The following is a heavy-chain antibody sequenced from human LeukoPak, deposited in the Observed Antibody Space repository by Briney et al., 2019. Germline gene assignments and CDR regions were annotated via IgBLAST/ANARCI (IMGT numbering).Heavy chain of an antibody. J-gene: IGHJ6*03. D-gene: IGHD3-3*01. V-gene: IGHV1-8*03. CDR3: ARGVSREWLSNYYYYYMAV. CDR1: GYTFTSYD. Sequence: ASVKVSCKASGYTFTSYDINWVRQATGQGLEWMGWMNPNSGNTGYAQKFQGRVTITRNTSISTAYMELSSLRSEDTAVYYRARGVSREWLSNYYYYYMAVWGKGTTVTVSS. CDR2: MNPNSGNT.